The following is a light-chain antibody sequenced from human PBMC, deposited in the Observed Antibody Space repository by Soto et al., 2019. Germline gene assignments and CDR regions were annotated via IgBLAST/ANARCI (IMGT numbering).Light chain of an antibody. CDR3: CSYAGGGTFDWM. J-gene: IGLJ3*02. V-gene: IGLV2-23*03. CDR1: SSDVGSYNL. Sequence: QSVLTQPASVSGSPGQSITISCTGISSDVGSYNLVSWYQQHPGKAPQLMIYEGIKRPSGVSDRFSASESGNTASLTISGLQAEDEADYYCCSYAGGGTFDWMFGGGTKVTVL. CDR2: EGI.